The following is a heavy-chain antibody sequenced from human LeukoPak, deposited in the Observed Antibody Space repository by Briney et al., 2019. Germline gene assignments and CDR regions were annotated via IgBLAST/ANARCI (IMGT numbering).Heavy chain of an antibody. J-gene: IGHJ4*02. Sequence: GGSLRLSCAASGFTFNSYEMNWVRQAPGKGLEWASYISSSGYTIHYADSVKGRFTISRDNAKNSLYLQMNSLRAEDTAVYYCARGRDGYNMYHFDYWGQGTLVTVSS. CDR2: ISSSGYTI. D-gene: IGHD5-24*01. V-gene: IGHV3-48*03. CDR3: ARGRDGYNMYHFDY. CDR1: GFTFNSYE.